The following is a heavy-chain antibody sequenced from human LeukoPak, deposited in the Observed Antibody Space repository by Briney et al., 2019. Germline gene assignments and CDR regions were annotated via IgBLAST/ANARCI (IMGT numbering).Heavy chain of an antibody. V-gene: IGHV5-51*01. CDR2: IYPGDSRT. CDR1: GYTFTSYW. CDR3: ACREFYSPWPGP. Sequence: GGSLKISCKGSGYTFTSYWIGWVRQTPGKGLEWMWVIYPGDSRTRYNPSFEGQVTISADESINTAYLQWSSLKASDTAMYYCACREFYSPWPGPWGQGTLVTVSS. D-gene: IGHD5-18*01. J-gene: IGHJ5*02.